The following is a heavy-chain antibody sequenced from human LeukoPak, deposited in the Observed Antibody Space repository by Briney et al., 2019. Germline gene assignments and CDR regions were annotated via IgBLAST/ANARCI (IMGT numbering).Heavy chain of an antibody. CDR1: GYTFTDYY. CDR2: INPNSGGT. V-gene: IGHV1-2*06. J-gene: IGHJ4*02. Sequence: ASVKVSCKASGYTFTDYYIHWVRQAPGRGLEWMGRINPNSGGTNYAQKFQGRVTMTRDTSISTAYMELRRLRSDDTAVYYCARDFERPDYWGQGTLVTVSS. CDR3: ARDFERPDY.